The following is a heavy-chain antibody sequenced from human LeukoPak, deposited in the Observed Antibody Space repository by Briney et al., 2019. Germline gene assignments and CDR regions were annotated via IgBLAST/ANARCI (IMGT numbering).Heavy chain of an antibody. CDR1: GFTFTSYA. CDR3: ASYSSVPYFDY. J-gene: IGHJ4*02. CDR2: ISSSGTTI. Sequence: GGSPRLSCAASGFTFTSYAVNWVRQAPGKGPEWVSHISSSGTTIYYADSVKGRFTISRDNAKNSLSLHMSSLRAEDTAIYYCASYSSVPYFDYWGRGTLVTVSS. D-gene: IGHD3-10*01. V-gene: IGHV3-48*03.